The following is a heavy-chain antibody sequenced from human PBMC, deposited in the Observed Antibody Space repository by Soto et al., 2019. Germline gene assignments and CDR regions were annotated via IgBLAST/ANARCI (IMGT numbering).Heavy chain of an antibody. D-gene: IGHD3-9*01. J-gene: IGHJ6*02. CDR2: INHSGST. V-gene: IGHV4-34*01. CDR3: AQRALRYFDWFTDYGMDV. Sequence: PSETLSLTCAVYGGSFSGYYWSWIRQPPGKGLEWIGEINHSGSTNYNPSLKSRVTISVDTSKNQFSLKLSSVTAADTAVYYCAQRALRYFDWFTDYGMDVWGQGTTVTVSS. CDR1: GGSFSGYY.